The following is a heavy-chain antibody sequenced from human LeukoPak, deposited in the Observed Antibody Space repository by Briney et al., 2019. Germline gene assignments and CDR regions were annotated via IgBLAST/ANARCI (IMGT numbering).Heavy chain of an antibody. D-gene: IGHD4-17*01. Sequence: SVKVSCKASGGTFSSYAISWVRQAPGQGLEWMGGIIPIFGTANYAQKFQGRVTITADESTSTAYMELSSLRSEDTAVYYCARDGDHPPYYFDYWGQGTLVTVSS. CDR3: ARDGDHPPYYFDY. V-gene: IGHV1-69*13. CDR2: IIPIFGTA. CDR1: GGTFSSYA. J-gene: IGHJ4*02.